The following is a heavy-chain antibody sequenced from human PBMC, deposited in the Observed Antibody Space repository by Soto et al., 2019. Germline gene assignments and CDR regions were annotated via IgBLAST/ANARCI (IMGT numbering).Heavy chain of an antibody. CDR1: GGSVSSNNAA. CDR2: TYYRSKWFN. Sequence: QVQLQQSGPGLVKPSQTLSLTCAISGGSVSSNNAAWHWIRQSPSRGLEWLGRTYYRSKWFNDYAVSVRSRITINPDTSKNQFSLQLTSVTPEDTAVYYCARLSERYSSGWTPFDYWGQGTLVTVSS. D-gene: IGHD6-19*01. V-gene: IGHV6-1*01. CDR3: ARLSERYSSGWTPFDY. J-gene: IGHJ4*02.